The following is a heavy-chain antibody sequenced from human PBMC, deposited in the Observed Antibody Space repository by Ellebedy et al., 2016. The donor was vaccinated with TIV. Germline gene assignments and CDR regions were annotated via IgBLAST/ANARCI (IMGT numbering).Heavy chain of an antibody. J-gene: IGHJ6*02. CDR1: GVMMTGYG. V-gene: IGHV3-33*01. CDR3: ARDGPESYQDFYYSMDV. Sequence: GESLKISCAASGVMMTGYGIHWVRQAPGKGLEWVADILYDGSNQFYADSVKGRFTISRDSSKNTVYLQMNRLRVEDTAVYFCARDGPESYQDFYYSMDVWGRGTRVTVSS. D-gene: IGHD3-10*01. CDR2: ILYDGSNQ.